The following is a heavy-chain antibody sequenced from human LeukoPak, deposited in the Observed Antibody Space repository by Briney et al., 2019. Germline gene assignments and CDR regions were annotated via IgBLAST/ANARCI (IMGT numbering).Heavy chain of an antibody. Sequence: ASVTVSCKASGYTFTGYYMHWVRQAPGQGLEWMGWINPNSGGTNYAQKFQGWVTMTRDTSISTAYMELSRLRSDDTAVYYCAIGYSSGWTAKADAFDIWGQGTMVTVSS. CDR1: GYTFTGYY. CDR3: AIGYSSGWTAKADAFDI. CDR2: INPNSGGT. V-gene: IGHV1-2*04. D-gene: IGHD6-19*01. J-gene: IGHJ3*02.